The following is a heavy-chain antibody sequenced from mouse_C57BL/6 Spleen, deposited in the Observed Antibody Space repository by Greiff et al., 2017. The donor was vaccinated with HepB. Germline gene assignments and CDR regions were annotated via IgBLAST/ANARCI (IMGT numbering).Heavy chain of an antibody. CDR3: AKRDLLGDFDY. V-gene: IGHV5-15*04. D-gene: IGHD2-1*01. CDR2: ISNLAYSI. Sequence: EVMLVESGGGLVQPGGSLKLSCAASGFTFSDYGMAWVRQAPRKGPEWVAFISNLAYSIYYADTVTGRFTISRENAKNTLYLEMSSLWSEDTAMYYCAKRDLLGDFDYWGPGTTLTVSS. CDR1: GFTFSDYG. J-gene: IGHJ2*01.